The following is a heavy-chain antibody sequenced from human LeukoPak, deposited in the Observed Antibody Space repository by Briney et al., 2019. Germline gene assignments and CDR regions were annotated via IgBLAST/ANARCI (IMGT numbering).Heavy chain of an antibody. V-gene: IGHV4-34*01. CDR1: GGSFSGYY. D-gene: IGHD3-10*01. CDR2: INHSGST. J-gene: IGHJ4*02. CDR3: ARVRGLTYYYGSGSLQD. Sequence: SETLSLTCAVYGGSFSGYYWSWIRQPPGKGLGWIGEINHSGSTNYNPSLKSRVTISVDTSKNQFSLKLSSVTAADTAVYYCARVRGLTYYYGSGSLQDWGQGTLVTVSS.